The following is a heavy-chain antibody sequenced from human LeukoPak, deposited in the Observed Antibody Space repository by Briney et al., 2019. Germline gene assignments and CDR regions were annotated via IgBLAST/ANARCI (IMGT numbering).Heavy chain of an antibody. D-gene: IGHD1-1*01. J-gene: IGHJ4*02. V-gene: IGHV4-59*12. CDR1: GGSISSYY. Sequence: SETLSLTCTVSGGSISSYYWSWIRQPPGKGLEWIGYIYYSGSTNYKSSLKSRVTISVDTSKNQFSLKLSSVTAADTAVYYCARDSNWNDGGLGYWGQGTLVTVSS. CDR3: ARDSNWNDGGLGY. CDR2: IYYSGST.